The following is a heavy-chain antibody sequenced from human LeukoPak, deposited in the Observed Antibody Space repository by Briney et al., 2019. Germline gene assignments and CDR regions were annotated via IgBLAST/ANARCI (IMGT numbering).Heavy chain of an antibody. Sequence: SETLSLTCTVSGDSINKYFWSWLRQSPGKGLEWIGYISHSENTNYHPSLKSRVTISLDKSNNQFSLRLSSVTAADTAVYYCARAGPENLNWRYYIDFWDQGILVTVSS. J-gene: IGHJ4*02. CDR3: ARAGPENLNWRYYIDF. CDR1: GDSINKYF. CDR2: ISHSENT. D-gene: IGHD1-1*01. V-gene: IGHV4-59*01.